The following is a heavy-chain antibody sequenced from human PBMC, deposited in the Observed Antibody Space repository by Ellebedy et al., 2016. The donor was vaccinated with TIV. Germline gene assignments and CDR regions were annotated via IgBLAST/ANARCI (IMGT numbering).Heavy chain of an antibody. CDR1: GFTFSSYG. CDR2: ISYDGSNK. D-gene: IGHD1-26*01. CDR3: ARDGYSGSYYYFDY. V-gene: IGHV3-30*03. Sequence: GESLKISCAASGFTFSSYGMHWVRQAPGKGLEWVAVISYDGSNKYYADSVKGRFTISRDNSKNTLYLQMNSLRAEDTAVYYCARDGYSGSYYYFDYWGQGTLVTVSS. J-gene: IGHJ4*02.